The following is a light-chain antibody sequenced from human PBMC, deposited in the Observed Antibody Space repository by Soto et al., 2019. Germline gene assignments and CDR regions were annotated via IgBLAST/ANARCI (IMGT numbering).Light chain of an antibody. V-gene: IGKV1-12*01. CDR3: QQANSFPIT. CDR2: AAS. J-gene: IGKJ5*01. Sequence: DIQMTQSPSTLSASVGDRVTITCRASQSIDSRLAWYQQKPGKAPKLLIYAASSLQSGVPSRFSGSGSGTDFTLTISSLQPEDFATYYCQQANSFPITFGQGTRLEIK. CDR1: QSIDSR.